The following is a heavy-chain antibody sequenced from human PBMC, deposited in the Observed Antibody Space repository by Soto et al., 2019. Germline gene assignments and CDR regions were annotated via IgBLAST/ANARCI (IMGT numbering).Heavy chain of an antibody. Sequence: SGTLSLTCTVSGASIRRTDSYWSWIRQAPGKGLEWIGYVYYTGSTYYNPSLMSRLTISVDTSKNQFSLKLTSVTAAETAVYYCVRTARQGAVDPHWFDRWGQGTQVTVSS. D-gene: IGHD2-21*02. V-gene: IGHV4-30-4*01. CDR3: VRTARQGAVDPHWFDR. CDR1: GASIRRTDSY. CDR2: VYYTGST. J-gene: IGHJ5*02.